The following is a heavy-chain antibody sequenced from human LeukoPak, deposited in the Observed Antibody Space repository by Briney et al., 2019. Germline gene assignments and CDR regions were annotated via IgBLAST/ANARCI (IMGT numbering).Heavy chain of an antibody. CDR2: IYYSGST. Sequence: PSETLSLTCTASCVSISSYYWRWLRQPPGKGQEWSGYIYYSGSTNYNPSLKRRVTISVDTSQNQFTLKLSSVTAADTAVYYCAREGGSIQLRSYYFDYWGQGTLVTVSS. V-gene: IGHV4-59*01. CDR3: AREGGSIQLRSYYFDY. D-gene: IGHD5-18*01. J-gene: IGHJ4*02. CDR1: CVSISSYY.